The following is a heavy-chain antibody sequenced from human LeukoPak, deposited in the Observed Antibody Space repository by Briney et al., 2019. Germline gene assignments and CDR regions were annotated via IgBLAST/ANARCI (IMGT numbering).Heavy chain of an antibody. Sequence: GGSLRLSCAASGFTFSTYWMESVRQAPGKGLVWVSLINSDGGVTNYADSVKGRFTISRDNAKNTLYLQMNSLRVEDTAVYYCTRGGSSPDYWGQGTLVTVSS. CDR1: GFTFSTYW. J-gene: IGHJ4*02. D-gene: IGHD6-6*01. CDR3: TRGGSSPDY. V-gene: IGHV3-74*01. CDR2: INSDGGVT.